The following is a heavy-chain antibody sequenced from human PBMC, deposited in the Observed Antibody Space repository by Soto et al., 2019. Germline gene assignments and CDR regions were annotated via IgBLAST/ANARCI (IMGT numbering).Heavy chain of an antibody. D-gene: IGHD6-6*01. Sequence: ASVKVSCKASGYRFTGYYRHWVRQAPGRGLEWMGWINPNSGGTHYAQKFQGRVTMTWDTSISTAYMELNRLRSDDTAVYYCARDTSSSSSDGGGVDFDYVGQGTLVTLCS. CDR1: GYRFTGYY. V-gene: IGHV1-2*02. J-gene: IGHJ4*02. CDR3: ARDTSSSSSDGGGVDFDY. CDR2: INPNSGGT.